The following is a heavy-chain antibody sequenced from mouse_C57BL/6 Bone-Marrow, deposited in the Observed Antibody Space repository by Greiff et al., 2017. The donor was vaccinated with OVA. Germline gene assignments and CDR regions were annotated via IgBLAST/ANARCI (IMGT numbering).Heavy chain of an antibody. CDR2: IDPENGDT. CDR3: TTFRRFAY. Sequence: EVQVVESGAELVRPGASVKLSCTASGFNIKDDYMHWVKQRPEQGLEWIGWIDPENGDTEYASKFQGKATITADTSSNTAYLQLSSLTSEDTAVYYCTTFRRFAYWGQGTLVTVSA. V-gene: IGHV14-4*01. J-gene: IGHJ3*01. CDR1: GFNIKDDY.